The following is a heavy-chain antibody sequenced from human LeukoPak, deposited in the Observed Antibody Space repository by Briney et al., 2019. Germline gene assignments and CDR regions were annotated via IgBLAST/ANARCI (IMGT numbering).Heavy chain of an antibody. CDR1: GGSISSGGYY. D-gene: IGHD5-12*01. V-gene: IGHV4-31*03. Sequence: SETLSLTCTVSGGSISSGGYYWSWIRQHPGKGLEWIGYIYYSGSTYYNPSLKSRVTISVDTSKNQFSLKLSSVTAADTAVYYCERERQHSGYDYLDYWGQGTLVTVSS. J-gene: IGHJ4*02. CDR2: IYYSGST. CDR3: ERERQHSGYDYLDY.